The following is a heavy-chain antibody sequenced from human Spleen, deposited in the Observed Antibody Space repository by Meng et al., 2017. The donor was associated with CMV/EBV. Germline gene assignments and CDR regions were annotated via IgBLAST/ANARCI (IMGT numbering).Heavy chain of an antibody. V-gene: IGHV1-18*01. Sequence: ASVKVSCKASGYTFINYGISWARQAPGQGLEWMGWVSAYNGNTKYPQKFQGRVTMTTDTSATTAYMELRSLKVDDTAMYYCARDFRVRADWYGLDVWGQGTTVTVSS. D-gene: IGHD3-9*01. CDR3: ARDFRVRADWYGLDV. J-gene: IGHJ6*02. CDR1: GYTFINYG. CDR2: VSAYNGNT.